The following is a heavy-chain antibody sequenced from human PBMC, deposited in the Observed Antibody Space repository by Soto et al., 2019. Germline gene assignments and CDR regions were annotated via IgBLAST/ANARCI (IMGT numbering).Heavy chain of an antibody. J-gene: IGHJ5*02. CDR1: GDSFSGYY. CDR3: ASTATVTTPKYNWFDP. V-gene: IGHV4-34*01. Sequence: PSETLSPTCAGYGDSFSGYYCYWNLQPPGKGLEWIGEINHSGSTNDNPSLKSRVTISVDTSKNQFSLKLNSVTAADTAVYYCASTATVTTPKYNWFDPWGQGTLVTV. CDR2: INHSGST. D-gene: IGHD4-4*01.